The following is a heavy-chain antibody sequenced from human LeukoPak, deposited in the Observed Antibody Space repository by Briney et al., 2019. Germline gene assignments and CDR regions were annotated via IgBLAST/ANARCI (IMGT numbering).Heavy chain of an antibody. D-gene: IGHD6-13*01. J-gene: IGHJ4*02. Sequence: GGSLRLSCAASGFIFNTYVMSWVRQAPGKGLEWVSDISGTGGSTYYADSVKGRFTVSRDNSKNTLYLQMNSLRAEDTAVYYATGHGSSSYWGQGTLVTVSS. V-gene: IGHV3-23*01. CDR3: TGHGSSSY. CDR2: ISGTGGST. CDR1: GFIFNTYV.